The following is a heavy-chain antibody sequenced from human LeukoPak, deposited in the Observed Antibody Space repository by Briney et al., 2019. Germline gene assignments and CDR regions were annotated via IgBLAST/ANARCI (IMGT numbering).Heavy chain of an antibody. CDR3: ARVAYCSGGSCYPDY. V-gene: IGHV4-59*01. D-gene: IGHD2-15*01. Sequence: PSETPPHTCTVSGGSISSYYWSWIRQPPGKELEGVGVIYYRGGTNYNPSLKSRVTISVDTSKRQFSLKLNSVTDADTAVYYCARVAYCSGGSCYPDYWGQGTLVSVSS. CDR1: GGSISSYY. J-gene: IGHJ4*02. CDR2: IYYRGGT.